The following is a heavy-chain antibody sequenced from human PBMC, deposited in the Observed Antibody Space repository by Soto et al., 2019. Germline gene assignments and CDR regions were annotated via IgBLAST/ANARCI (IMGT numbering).Heavy chain of an antibody. J-gene: IGHJ6*02. D-gene: IGHD3-10*01. CDR3: ARVNRGPGPYYYYGMDV. Sequence: GGSLRLSCAASGFTFSSYDMHWVRQATGKGLEWVSAIGTAGDTYYPGSVKGRFTISRENAKNSLYLQMNSLRAEDTAVYYCARVNRGPGPYYYYGMDVWGQGTTVTVSS. V-gene: IGHV3-13*01. CDR1: GFTFSSYD. CDR2: IGTAGDT.